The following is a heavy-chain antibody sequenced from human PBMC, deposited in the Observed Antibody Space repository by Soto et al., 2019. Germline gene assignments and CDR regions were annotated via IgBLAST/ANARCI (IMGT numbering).Heavy chain of an antibody. V-gene: IGHV4-38-2*01. CDR1: GYSIRSGYF. CDR3: ARVAYYDSSGYYYYFDY. D-gene: IGHD3-22*01. J-gene: IGHJ4*02. Sequence: PSETLSLTCAVSGYSIRSGYFWGWVRQPPGKGLEWIGSISHSGSTYYNPSLKSRVTISVDTSKNHFSLKLSSVTAADTAVYYCARVAYYDSSGYYYYFDYWGQGTLVTVSS. CDR2: ISHSGST.